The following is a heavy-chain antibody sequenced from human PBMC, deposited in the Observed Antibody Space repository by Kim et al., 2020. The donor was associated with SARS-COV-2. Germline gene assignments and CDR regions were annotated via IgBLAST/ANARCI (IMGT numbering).Heavy chain of an antibody. J-gene: IGHJ4*02. CDR2: RDGTTR. CDR3: ASVEKG. V-gene: IGHV3-74*01. Sequence: RDGTTRTYADSVKSRFTISRDNAKNIVFLQMNSLRADDTGVYYCASVEKGWGQGTLVTVSS.